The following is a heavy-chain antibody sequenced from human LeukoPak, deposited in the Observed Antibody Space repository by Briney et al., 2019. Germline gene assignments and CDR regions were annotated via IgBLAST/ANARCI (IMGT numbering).Heavy chain of an antibody. J-gene: IGHJ6*02. CDR2: IRIKPDNYAT. D-gene: IGHD3-22*01. V-gene: IGHV3-73*01. CDR3: SRFDLYYERTYYASDGLDV. CDR1: GFTFSGSA. Sequence: GGSLRPSCAASGFTFSGSAIHWVRQASGKGLEWLGRIRIKPDNYATADAASVKGRFTISRDDAKNSPDMPMDSLKAEDTAVSHCSRFDLYYERTYYASDGLDVWGQGTTVTVSS.